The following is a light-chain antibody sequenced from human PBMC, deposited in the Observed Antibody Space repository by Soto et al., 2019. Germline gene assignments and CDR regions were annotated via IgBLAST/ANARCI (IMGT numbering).Light chain of an antibody. CDR1: SCNMGAGYY. Sequence: QSVLAQPASVSGAPGQWVTISCTGSSCNMGAGYYVHWYQHDPGTAPKLLIFGNSNRPSGVSDRFSGSKSGPAASLAITGLQAEDEADYYCQSYDNSLSGSGVFGTGTKVTVL. CDR2: GNS. CDR3: QSYDNSLSGSGV. J-gene: IGLJ1*01. V-gene: IGLV1-40*01.